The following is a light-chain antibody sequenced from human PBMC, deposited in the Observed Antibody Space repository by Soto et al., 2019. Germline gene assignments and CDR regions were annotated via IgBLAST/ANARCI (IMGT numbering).Light chain of an antibody. CDR1: QSISSW. V-gene: IGKV1-5*01. J-gene: IGKJ4*01. CDR2: DAS. Sequence: DIQMTKNPYTLSASVGDRVTIPCRASQSISSWLAWYQQKSGKAPKLLIYDASGLESGVPSRFSGSGSGTEFTLTISSLQPDDFATYYCQQYNSYSPLTFGGGTKVDI. CDR3: QQYNSYSPLT.